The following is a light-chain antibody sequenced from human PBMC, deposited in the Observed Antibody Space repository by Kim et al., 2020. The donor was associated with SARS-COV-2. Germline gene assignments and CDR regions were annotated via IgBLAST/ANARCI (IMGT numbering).Light chain of an antibody. CDR1: QSISSY. CDR3: QQSYSTLAFT. J-gene: IGKJ3*01. CDR2: AAS. V-gene: IGKV1-39*01. Sequence: SVGDRVTITCRASQSISSYLNWYQQKPGKAPKLLIYAASSLQSGVPSRFSGSGSGTDFTLTISSLQPEDFATYYCQQSYSTLAFTFGPGTKVDIK.